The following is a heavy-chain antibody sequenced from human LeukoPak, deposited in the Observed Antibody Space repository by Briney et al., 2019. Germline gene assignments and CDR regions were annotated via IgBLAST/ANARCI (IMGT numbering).Heavy chain of an antibody. J-gene: IGHJ3*02. CDR2: IYHSGST. D-gene: IGHD4-11*01. CDR1: GYSISSGYY. V-gene: IGHV4-38-2*02. Sequence: ASETLSLTCTVSGYSISSGYYWGWIRQPPGKGLEWIGSIYHSGSTYYKSSLKSRVTISVDTSKNQFSLKLSSVTAADTAVYYCASLNTVGAFDIWGQGTMVTVSS. CDR3: ASLNTVGAFDI.